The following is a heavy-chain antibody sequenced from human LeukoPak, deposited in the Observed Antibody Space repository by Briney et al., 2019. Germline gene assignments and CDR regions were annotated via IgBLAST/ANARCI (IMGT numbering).Heavy chain of an antibody. CDR3: ARDSMVRGVTPYYYGMDV. V-gene: IGHV4-30-2*01. CDR1: GGSISSGGYS. J-gene: IGHJ6*02. CDR2: IYHSGST. Sequence: TLSLTCAVSGGSISSGGYSWSWIRQPPGKGLEWIGYIYHSGSTYYNPSLKSRVTISVDRSKNQFSLKLSSVTAADTAVYYCARDSMVRGVTPYYYGMDVWGQGTTVTVSS. D-gene: IGHD3-10*01.